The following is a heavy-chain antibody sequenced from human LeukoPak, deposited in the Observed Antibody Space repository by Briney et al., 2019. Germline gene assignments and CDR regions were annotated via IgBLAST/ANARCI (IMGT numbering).Heavy chain of an antibody. V-gene: IGHV3-21*01. CDR1: GFTFSSYS. D-gene: IGHD3-3*01. Sequence: GGSLRLSCAASGFTFSSYSMHWVRQAPGKGLEWVSSISGSGSYIYYADSVKGRFTISRDSAKNSLYLQMNSLRAEDTAVYYCAREDPTMTYDYWGQGTLVTVSS. CDR3: AREDPTMTYDY. CDR2: ISGSGSYI. J-gene: IGHJ1*01.